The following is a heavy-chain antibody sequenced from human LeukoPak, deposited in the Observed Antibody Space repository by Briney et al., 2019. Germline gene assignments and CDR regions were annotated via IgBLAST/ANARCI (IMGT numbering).Heavy chain of an antibody. J-gene: IGHJ4*02. CDR2: IYSGGST. Sequence: QPGGSLRLSCAASGFTVSSNYMSWVRQAPGKGPEWVSVIYSGGSTYYAGSVKGRYTISRDNAKNSLFLQMNSLRVDDTAVYYCARSNLGGDYGNYRPYDHWGQGTLVTVSS. CDR3: ARSNLGGDYGNYRPYDH. CDR1: GFTVSSNY. V-gene: IGHV3-66*01. D-gene: IGHD4-11*01.